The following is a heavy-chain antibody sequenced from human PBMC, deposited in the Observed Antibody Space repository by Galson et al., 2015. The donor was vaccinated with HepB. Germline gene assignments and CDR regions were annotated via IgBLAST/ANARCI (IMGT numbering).Heavy chain of an antibody. CDR1: GFTFSSYS. J-gene: IGHJ4*02. CDR3: ARALTVLGEYYFDS. V-gene: IGHV1-18*01. D-gene: IGHD2/OR15-2a*01. Sequence: SVKVSCKASGFTFSSYSLTWVRQAPGQGLEWMGWISAYNGKTHFGQSVQGRLTLTTDTSTSTGYMELRNLKSDDTAAYYCARALTVLGEYYFDSWGQGTQVTVSS. CDR2: ISAYNGKT.